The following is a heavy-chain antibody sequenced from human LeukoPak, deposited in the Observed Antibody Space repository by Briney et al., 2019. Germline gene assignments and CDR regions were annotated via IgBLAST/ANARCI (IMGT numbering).Heavy chain of an antibody. Sequence: ASVKVSCKVSGYTLTELSMHWVRQAPGKGLEWMGGFDPEDGETIYAQKFQGRVTMTEDTSTDTAYMELRSLRSDDTAVYYCARTSGVSVVGSPYYFDYWGQGTLVTVSS. J-gene: IGHJ4*02. CDR1: GYTLTELS. V-gene: IGHV1-24*01. D-gene: IGHD2-2*01. CDR2: FDPEDGET. CDR3: ARTSGVSVVGSPYYFDY.